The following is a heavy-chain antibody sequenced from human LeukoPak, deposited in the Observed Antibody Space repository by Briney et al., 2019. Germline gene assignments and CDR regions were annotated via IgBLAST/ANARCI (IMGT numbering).Heavy chain of an antibody. Sequence: RSLRLSCAASGFTFSSYAMHWVREAPGKGLEWVAVRSYDGSNKYYADSVKGLFTISRDNSKNTLYLQMNSLRAEDTAVSYCARGDCSSTSCYAEDYWGQGTLVTVSS. V-gene: IGHV3-30-3*01. J-gene: IGHJ4*02. D-gene: IGHD2-2*01. CDR1: GFTFSSYA. CDR2: RSYDGSNK. CDR3: ARGDCSSTSCYAEDY.